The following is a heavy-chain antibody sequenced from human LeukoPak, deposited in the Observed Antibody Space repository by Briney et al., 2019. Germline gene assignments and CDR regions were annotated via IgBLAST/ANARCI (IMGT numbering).Heavy chain of an antibody. CDR3: ARDSCFY. V-gene: IGHV1-69*04. CDR1: EGTFSSYD. CDR2: IIPILGIA. J-gene: IGHJ4*02. Sequence: ASVKLSCKASEGTFSSYDISWVRQAPGQRLEWMGRIIPILGIANYAQKCQGRVTITADQSTTTAYMELSSLRSEDTAVYYCARDSCFYWGQGTLVTVAS.